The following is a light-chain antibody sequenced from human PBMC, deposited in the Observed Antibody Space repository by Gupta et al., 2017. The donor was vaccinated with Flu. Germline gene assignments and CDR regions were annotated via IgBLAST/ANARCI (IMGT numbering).Light chain of an antibody. CDR2: KAS. V-gene: IGKV1-5*03. J-gene: IGKJ4*01. CDR3: QQYDSYVT. Sequence: SPSTLSASVGDRVTITCRDSQSISSCLEWYQQKPGTAPKLLIYKASNLEIGVPSRFSGSGSGTEFTLTISSLQPDDFATYYCQQYDSYVTFGGGTKVEIK. CDR1: QSISSC.